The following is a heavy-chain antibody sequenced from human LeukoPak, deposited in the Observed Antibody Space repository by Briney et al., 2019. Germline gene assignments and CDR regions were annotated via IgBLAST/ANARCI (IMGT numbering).Heavy chain of an antibody. CDR1: GITLSNYG. CDR3: AKRGVVIRVILVGFHKEAYYFDS. V-gene: IGHV3-23*01. J-gene: IGHJ4*02. Sequence: GGSLRLSCAVSGITLSNYGMSWVRQAPGKGLEWVAGISDSGGRTNYADSVKGRFTISRDTPKNTLYLQMNSRRAEDTAVYFCAKRGVVIRVILVGFHKEAYYFDSWGQGALVTVSS. CDR2: ISDSGGRT. D-gene: IGHD3-22*01.